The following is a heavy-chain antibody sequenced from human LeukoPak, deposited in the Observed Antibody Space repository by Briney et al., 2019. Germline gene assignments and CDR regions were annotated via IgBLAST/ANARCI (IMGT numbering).Heavy chain of an antibody. J-gene: IGHJ5*02. V-gene: IGHV4-34*01. CDR1: GRSFNDYY. CDR3: ARHNSRERWLLMDLGFDP. CDR2: IHHSGST. Sequence: SETLSLTCAVYGRSFNDYYWSWIRQPPGKGLEWIGEIHHSGSTNYNPSLKSRVTISIDTSKNQFSLKLSSVTAADTAVYYCARHNSRERWLLMDLGFDPWGQGTLVTVSS. D-gene: IGHD5-24*01.